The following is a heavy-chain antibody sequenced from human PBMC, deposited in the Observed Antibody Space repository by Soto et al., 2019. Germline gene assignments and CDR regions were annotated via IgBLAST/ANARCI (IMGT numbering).Heavy chain of an antibody. CDR2: IKQDGSEK. CDR1: GFTFSSYW. V-gene: IGHV3-7*01. CDR3: ASNQGWRAARGFDY. Sequence: GGSLRLSCAASGFTFSSYWMSWVRQAPGKGLEWVANIKQDGSEKYYVDSVKGRFTISRDNAKNSLYLQMNSLRVEDTAVYYCASNQGWRAARGFDYWGQGTLVTVSS. J-gene: IGHJ4*02. D-gene: IGHD6-6*01.